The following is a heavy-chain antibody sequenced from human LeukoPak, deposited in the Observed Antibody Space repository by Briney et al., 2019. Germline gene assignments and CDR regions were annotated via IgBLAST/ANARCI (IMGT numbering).Heavy chain of an antibody. CDR3: ARVPWFWVGGSYYY. J-gene: IGHJ4*02. V-gene: IGHV1-18*01. CDR2: ISAYNGNT. D-gene: IGHD2-15*01. Sequence: SSVKVSCKASGYTFTSYGISWVRQAPGQGLEWMGWISAYNGNTNYAQKLQGRVTMTTDTSTSTAYMELRSLRSDDTAVYYRARVPWFWVGGSYYYWGQGTLVTVSS. CDR1: GYTFTSYG.